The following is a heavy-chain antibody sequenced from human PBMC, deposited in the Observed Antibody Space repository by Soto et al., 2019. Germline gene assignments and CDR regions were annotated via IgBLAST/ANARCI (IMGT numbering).Heavy chain of an antibody. D-gene: IGHD2-15*01. Sequence: ASVKGSCKASGYTFTIYDINWVRQATGQGLEWMGWMNPNSGNTGYAQKFQGRVTMTRNTSISTAYMELSSLRSEDTAVYYCARGHPGDCSGGSCPFFDYWGQGTLVSVSS. CDR3: ARGHPGDCSGGSCPFFDY. CDR1: GYTFTIYD. J-gene: IGHJ4*02. CDR2: MNPNSGNT. V-gene: IGHV1-8*01.